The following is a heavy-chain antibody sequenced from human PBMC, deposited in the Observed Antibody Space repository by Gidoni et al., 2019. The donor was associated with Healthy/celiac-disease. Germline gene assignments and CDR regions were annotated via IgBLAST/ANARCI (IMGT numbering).Heavy chain of an antibody. CDR3: ARGYIVVVVAATPATNWFDP. J-gene: IGHJ5*02. CDR1: GGSFIGYY. D-gene: IGHD2-15*01. CDR2: INHSGST. V-gene: IGHV4-34*01. Sequence: QVQLQQWGAGLLKPSETLSLTCAVYGGSFIGYYWSWIRQPPGKGLEWIGEINHSGSTNYNPSLKSRVTISVDTSKNQFSLKLSSVTAADTAVYYCARGYIVVVVAATPATNWFDPWGQGTLVTVSS.